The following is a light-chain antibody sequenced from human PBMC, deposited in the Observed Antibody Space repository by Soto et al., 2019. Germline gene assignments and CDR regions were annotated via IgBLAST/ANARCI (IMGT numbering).Light chain of an antibody. J-gene: IGLJ1*01. V-gene: IGLV2-8*01. CDR1: SSDVGGYYY. Sequence: QSARTQPPSASGSPGQSVTISCTGTSSDVGGYYYVSWYQHHPGKAPKLLIYEVSKRPSGVPHRFSGSKSGNTASLTVSGLQAEDEADYYCSSYAGSNVYVFGTGTKVTVL. CDR3: SSYAGSNVYV. CDR2: EVS.